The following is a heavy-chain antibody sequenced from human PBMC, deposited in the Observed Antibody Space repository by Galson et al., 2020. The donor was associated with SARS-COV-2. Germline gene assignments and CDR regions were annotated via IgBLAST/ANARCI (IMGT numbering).Heavy chain of an antibody. CDR2: ISYDEGNK. CDR3: ARDLTYASGWYGGERFDY. V-gene: IGHV3-30*04. D-gene: IGHD6-19*01. CDR1: GFTFSSYA. J-gene: IGHJ4*02. Sequence: GGSLRLSCAASGFTFSSYAMHWVRQAPGKGLEWVAVISYDEGNKFYADSVKGRFTISRDNSKNTLYLQMNSLRAEDTAVYYCARDLTYASGWYGGERFDYWGQGTLVNVSS.